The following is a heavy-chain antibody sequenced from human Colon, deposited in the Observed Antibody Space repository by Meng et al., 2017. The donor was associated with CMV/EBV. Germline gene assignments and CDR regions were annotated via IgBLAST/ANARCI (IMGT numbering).Heavy chain of an antibody. V-gene: IGHV3-53*01. Sequence: GGSLRLSCSASGFNFRSYEMNWVRQAPGRGLEWVSLIYSGGDTYYSDSVKGRFTISKDNSKNTVYLQMNGLSLEDTAVYYCARRRGGLGPFDYWGQGTLVTVSS. CDR2: IYSGGDT. D-gene: IGHD3-16*01. J-gene: IGHJ4*02. CDR1: GFNFRSYE. CDR3: ARRRGGLGPFDY.